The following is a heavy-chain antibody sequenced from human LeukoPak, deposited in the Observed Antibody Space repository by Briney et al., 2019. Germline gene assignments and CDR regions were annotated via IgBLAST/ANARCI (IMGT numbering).Heavy chain of an antibody. CDR3: ARTAVVTY. V-gene: IGHV4-39*01. CDR2: IYYSGST. J-gene: IGHJ4*02. Sequence: SETLSVTCTVSGGSISSSSYYWGWIRQPPGKGLEWIGSIYYSGSTYYNPSLKSRVTISVDTSKNQFSPKLSSVTAADTAVYYCARTAVVTYWGQGTLVTVSS. D-gene: IGHD5-18*01. CDR1: GGSISSSSYY.